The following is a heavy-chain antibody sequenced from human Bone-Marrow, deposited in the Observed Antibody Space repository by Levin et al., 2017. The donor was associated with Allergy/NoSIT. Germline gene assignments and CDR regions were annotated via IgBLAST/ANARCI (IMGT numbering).Heavy chain of an antibody. D-gene: IGHD1-26*01. Sequence: EASVKVSCKASGYTFTNFGISWVRQAPGQGLEWMGWISAANGNTNYPQRFQGRVTLTTVTPTTTVHMELRSLRSDDTAVYYCARAIGGYGGNYYFDFWGQGTLVTVSS. V-gene: IGHV1-18*01. CDR1: GYTFTNFG. CDR2: ISAANGNT. J-gene: IGHJ4*02. CDR3: ARAIGGYGGNYYFDF.